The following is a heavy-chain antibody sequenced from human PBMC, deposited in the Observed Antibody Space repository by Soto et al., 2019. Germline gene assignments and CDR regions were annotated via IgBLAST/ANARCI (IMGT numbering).Heavy chain of an antibody. D-gene: IGHD3-3*01. CDR3: ARYFWSGYYRSRGPFDY. Sequence: PSETLSLTCAVSGGSISSSNWWSWVRQPPGKGLEWIGEIYHSGSTNYNPSLKSRVTISVDKSKNQFSPKLSSVTAADTAVYYCARYFWSGYYRSRGPFDYWGQGTLVTVSS. CDR1: GGSISSSNW. V-gene: IGHV4-4*02. CDR2: IYHSGST. J-gene: IGHJ4*02.